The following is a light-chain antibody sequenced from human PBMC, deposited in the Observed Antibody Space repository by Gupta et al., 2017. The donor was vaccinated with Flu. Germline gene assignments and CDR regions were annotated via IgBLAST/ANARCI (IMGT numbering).Light chain of an antibody. Sequence: DIVMTQSPDSLTVSLGERATINCKSSQSSLDSSNNKNYLTWYQQKPGQPPKLLIYWASTRESGVPDRFSGRGSGTDFTLTIISLQAADVAVYSCQQYYDTPHTFGQGTKLEI. V-gene: IGKV4-1*01. J-gene: IGKJ2*01. CDR3: QQYYDTPHT. CDR2: WAS. CDR1: QSSLDSSNNKNY.